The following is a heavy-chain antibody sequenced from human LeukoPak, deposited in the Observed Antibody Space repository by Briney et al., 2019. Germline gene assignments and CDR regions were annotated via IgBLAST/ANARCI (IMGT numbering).Heavy chain of an antibody. J-gene: IGHJ4*02. V-gene: IGHV4-39*01. CDR1: GGSISSSSYY. D-gene: IGHD6-19*01. CDR3: ARHGSYSSGWYPYYFDY. CDR2: IYYSGST. Sequence: PSETLSLTCTVSGGSISSSSYYWGWIRQPPGKGLEWIGSIYYSGSTYYNPSLKSRVTISVDTSKNQFSLKLSSVTAADTAVYYRARHGSYSSGWYPYYFDYWGQGTLVTVSS.